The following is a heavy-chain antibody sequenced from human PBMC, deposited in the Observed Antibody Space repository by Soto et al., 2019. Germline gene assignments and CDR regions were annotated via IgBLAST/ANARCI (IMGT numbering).Heavy chain of an antibody. CDR2: IYSGGST. D-gene: IGHD3-22*01. CDR3: ARPPGYYDSSGYYYGY. Sequence: EVQLVESGGGLIQPGGSLRLSCAASGFTVSSNYMSWVRQAPGKGLEWVSVIYSGGSTYYADSVKGRFTISRDNSKNTVYLQMNSLRAEDTAVYYCARPPGYYDSSGYYYGYWGQGTLVTVSS. J-gene: IGHJ4*02. V-gene: IGHV3-53*01. CDR1: GFTVSSNY.